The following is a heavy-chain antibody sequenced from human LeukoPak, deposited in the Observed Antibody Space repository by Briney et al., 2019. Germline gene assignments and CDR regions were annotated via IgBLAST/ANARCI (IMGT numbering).Heavy chain of an antibody. V-gene: IGHV3-74*01. Sequence: GGSLRLSCAASGFTFSSYRMYWVRQAPGKGLVWVSRINSDGSTTSYADSVKGRFTISRDNAKNTLYLQMNSLRADDTAVYYCARGRVYSAYDWGQGTLVTVSS. CDR1: GFTFSSYR. CDR2: INSDGSTT. D-gene: IGHD5-12*01. J-gene: IGHJ4*02. CDR3: ARGRVYSAYD.